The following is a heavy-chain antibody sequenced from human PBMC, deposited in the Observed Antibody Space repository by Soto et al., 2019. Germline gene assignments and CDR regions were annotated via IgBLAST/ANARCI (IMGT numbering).Heavy chain of an antibody. CDR3: ARGGCSGTSCPRY. CDR1: GGSISSGGYY. J-gene: IGHJ1*01. D-gene: IGHD2-15*01. CDR2: IYYSGST. V-gene: IGHV4-31*03. Sequence: QVQLQESGPGLVKPSQTLSLTCTVSGGSISSGGYYWSWIRQHPGKGLGWIGYIYYSGSTYYNPSLKSRVTISVDKSKNQFSLKLSSVTAADTAVYYCARGGCSGTSCPRYWGQGTLVTVSS.